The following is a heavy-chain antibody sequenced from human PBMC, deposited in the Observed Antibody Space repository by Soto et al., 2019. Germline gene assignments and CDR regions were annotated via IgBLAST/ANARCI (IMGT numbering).Heavy chain of an antibody. J-gene: IGHJ5*02. V-gene: IGHV4-31*03. CDR2: IYYSGST. Sequence: SETLALTCTVSGGSISSGGYYWSWIRQHPGKGLEWIGYIYYSGSTYYNPSLKSRVTISVDTSKNQFSLKLSSVTAADTAVYYCARAPTNYYGSGSYYKRVRWFDPWGQGTLVTVSS. CDR1: GGSISSGGYY. D-gene: IGHD3-10*01. CDR3: ARAPTNYYGSGSYYKRVRWFDP.